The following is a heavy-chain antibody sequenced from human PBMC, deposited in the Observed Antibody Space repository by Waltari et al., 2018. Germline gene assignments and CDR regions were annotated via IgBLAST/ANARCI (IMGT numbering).Heavy chain of an antibody. CDR1: GFTFSSYG. J-gene: IGHJ6*02. Sequence: QVQLVESGGGVVQPGRSLRLSCAASGFTFSSYGMHWVRQAPGKGLEWVAVIWYDGSNKYYADSVKGRFTISRDNSKNTLYLQMNSLRAEDTAVYYCARDYLDGSGSYYYYYYGMDVWGQGTTVTVSS. D-gene: IGHD3-10*01. CDR2: IWYDGSNK. V-gene: IGHV3-33*01. CDR3: ARDYLDGSGSYYYYYYGMDV.